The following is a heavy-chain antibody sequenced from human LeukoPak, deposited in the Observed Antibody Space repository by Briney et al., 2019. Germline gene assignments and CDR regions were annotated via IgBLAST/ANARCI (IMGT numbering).Heavy chain of an antibody. D-gene: IGHD3-22*01. CDR2: ISSSSGTI. V-gene: IGHV3-48*04. J-gene: IGHJ5*02. Sequence: GGSLRLSCVASGFTFSSYSMNWVRQAPGKGLEWVSYISSSSGTIYYADSVKGRFTISRDNAKHSLYLQMNSLRAEDTAVYYCAFLDSSGYLAAYNWFDPWGQGTLVTVSS. CDR1: GFTFSSYS. CDR3: AFLDSSGYLAAYNWFDP.